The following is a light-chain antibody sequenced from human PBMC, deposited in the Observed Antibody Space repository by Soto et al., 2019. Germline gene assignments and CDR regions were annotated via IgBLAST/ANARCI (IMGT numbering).Light chain of an antibody. J-gene: IGLJ1*01. CDR2: DVS. Sequence: QSALTQPASVSGSPGQSITISCTGTSSDVGGYNYVSWYQHHPGKAPKLMIYDVSNRPSGVSNRFSGSKSGNTASLTISGLQAEDEADYYCSSYRSRSTLLYVFGTGTKLTVL. CDR1: SSDVGGYNY. V-gene: IGLV2-14*03. CDR3: SSYRSRSTLLYV.